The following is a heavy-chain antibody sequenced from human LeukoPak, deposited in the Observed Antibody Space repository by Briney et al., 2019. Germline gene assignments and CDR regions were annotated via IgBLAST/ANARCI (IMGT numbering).Heavy chain of an antibody. D-gene: IGHD2-2*02. J-gene: IGHJ4*02. CDR1: GGSISSSSYY. Sequence: SETLSLTCTVSGGSISSSSYYWGWTRQPPGKGLEWIGSIYYSGSTYYNPSLKSRVTISVDTSKNQFSLKLSSVTAADTAVYYCARAGWDQLLYLFDYWGQGTLVTVSS. CDR2: IYYSGST. V-gene: IGHV4-39*01. CDR3: ARAGWDQLLYLFDY.